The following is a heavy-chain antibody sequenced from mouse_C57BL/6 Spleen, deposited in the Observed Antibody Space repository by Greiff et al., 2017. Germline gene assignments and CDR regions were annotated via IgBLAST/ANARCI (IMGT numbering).Heavy chain of an antibody. V-gene: IGHV1-7*01. Sequence: VQLQQSGAELAKPGASVKLSCKASGYTFTSYWMHWVKQRPGQGLEWIGKINPNSGDTKYNQKFKGKATLTADKSSSTAYMQLSSLTSEDAAVYCCARGGDGRYDIDYWGQGTSLTVSS. J-gene: IGHJ4*01. CDR1: GYTFTSYW. D-gene: IGHD2-13*01. CDR3: ARGGDGRYDIDY. CDR2: INPNSGDT.